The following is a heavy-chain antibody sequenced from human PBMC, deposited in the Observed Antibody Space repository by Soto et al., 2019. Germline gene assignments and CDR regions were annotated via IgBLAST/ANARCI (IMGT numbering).Heavy chain of an antibody. V-gene: IGHV5-51*01. D-gene: IGHD3-9*01. CDR3: ARLHDDILTGYFPDYGMDV. CDR1: GYSFTSYW. CDR2: IYPGDSDT. Sequence: GESLKISCKGSGYSFTSYWIGWVRQMPGKGLEWMGIIYPGDSDTRYSPSFQGQVTISADKSISTAYLQWSSLKASDTAMYYCARLHDDILTGYFPDYGMDVWGQGTTVTVS. J-gene: IGHJ6*02.